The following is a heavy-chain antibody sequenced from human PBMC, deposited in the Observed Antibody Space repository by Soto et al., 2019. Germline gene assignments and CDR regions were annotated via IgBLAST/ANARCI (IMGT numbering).Heavy chain of an antibody. J-gene: IGHJ6*02. V-gene: IGHV1-69*01. CDR2: IIPIFGGA. CDR1: GGTFSRFA. CDR3: AKGEKRPYYDYAMDV. Sequence: QVQLVQSGAEVKKPGSSVKVSCKSSGGTFSRFAISWVRQAPGHGLEWMGGIIPIFGGATYAQKFQGRVTLTADESTSTAYMELTSLSSEDTAMYYCAKGEKRPYYDYAMDVWGQGTTVTVSS.